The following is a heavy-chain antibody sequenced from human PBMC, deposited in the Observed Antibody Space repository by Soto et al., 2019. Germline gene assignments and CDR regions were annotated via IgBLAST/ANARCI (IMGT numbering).Heavy chain of an antibody. CDR2: IYYSGTT. CDR3: ARERTGDSTFFDY. D-gene: IGHD3-16*01. CDR1: GGSVSSGSYY. Sequence: TLSLTCTVSGGSVSSGSYYWSWIRQPPGKGLEWIGYIYYSGTTHYNPSLKSRVTISVDTSKKQFSLKLTSVTAADTAVYYCARERTGDSTFFDYWGRGTLVPVSS. V-gene: IGHV4-61*01. J-gene: IGHJ4*02.